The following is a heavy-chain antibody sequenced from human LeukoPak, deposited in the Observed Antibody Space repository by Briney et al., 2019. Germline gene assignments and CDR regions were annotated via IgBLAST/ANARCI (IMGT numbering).Heavy chain of an antibody. CDR2: IRYDGSNK. Sequence: GGSLRLSCAASGFTFSSYGMSWVRQAPGKGLEWVAFIRYDGSNKYYADSVKGRFTISRDNSKNTLYLQMNSLRAEDTAVYYCAKEPLSTYYYDSSGYQVKDYWGQGTLVTVSS. D-gene: IGHD3-22*01. CDR3: AKEPLSTYYYDSSGYQVKDY. V-gene: IGHV3-30*02. CDR1: GFTFSSYG. J-gene: IGHJ4*02.